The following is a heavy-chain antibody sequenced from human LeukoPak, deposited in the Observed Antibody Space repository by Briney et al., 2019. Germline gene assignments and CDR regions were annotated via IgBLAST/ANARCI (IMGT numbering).Heavy chain of an antibody. V-gene: IGHV3-48*04. D-gene: IGHD3-9*01. Sequence: GGSLRLSCAASGFTFSSYSMNWVRQAPGKGLEWVSYISSSSSTIYYADSVKGRFTISRDNAKNSLYLQMNSLRAEDTAVYYCVRDLRIYDILTGYSINRFDYWGQGTLVTVSS. CDR3: VRDLRIYDILTGYSINRFDY. CDR1: GFTFSSYS. J-gene: IGHJ4*02. CDR2: ISSSSSTI.